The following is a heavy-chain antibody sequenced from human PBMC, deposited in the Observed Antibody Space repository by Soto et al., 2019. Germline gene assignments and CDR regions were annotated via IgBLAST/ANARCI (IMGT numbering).Heavy chain of an antibody. V-gene: IGHV4-4*02. J-gene: IGHJ4*02. CDR3: AGRPEIRPL. D-gene: IGHD1-26*01. CDR2: IHRAGVT. Sequence: QVHLQESGPGLVKPSETLSLTCAISGGSTSSSDWWTWVRQPPGEGLEWIGEIHRAGVTNYNSSLKSRLTISLDHSRNQFSLSLTSVTAADAAVYFCAGRPEIRPLWGQGILVPVSS. CDR1: GGSTSSSDW.